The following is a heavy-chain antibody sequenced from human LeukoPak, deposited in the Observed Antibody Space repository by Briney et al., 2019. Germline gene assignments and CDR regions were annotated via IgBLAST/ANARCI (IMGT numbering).Heavy chain of an antibody. V-gene: IGHV3-30*18. J-gene: IGHJ6*04. D-gene: IGHD3-10*01. CDR3: AKDASPMGGGDYYGMDV. CDR1: GFTFSSYG. CDR2: ISYDGSNK. Sequence: GGSLRLSCAASGFTFSSYGMHWVRQAPGKGLELVAVISYDGSNKYYADSVKGRFTISRDNSKNTLYLQMNSLRAEDTAVYYCAKDASPMGGGDYYGMDVWGKGTTVTVSS.